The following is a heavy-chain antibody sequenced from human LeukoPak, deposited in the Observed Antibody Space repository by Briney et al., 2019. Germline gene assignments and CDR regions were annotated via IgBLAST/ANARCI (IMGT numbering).Heavy chain of an antibody. CDR2: ISRNSGSI. CDR3: AKRCEKSGSCYSRSDP. CDR1: GFTFDDYA. V-gene: IGHV3-9*01. J-gene: IGHJ5*02. D-gene: IGHD2-15*01. Sequence: GRSLRLSCAASGFTFDDYAMHWVRQAPGKGLEWVSGISRNSGSIGYADSVKGRFTISRDNSKNTLYLQMNGLRAEDTAVYYCAKRCEKSGSCYSRSDPWGQGTLVTVSS.